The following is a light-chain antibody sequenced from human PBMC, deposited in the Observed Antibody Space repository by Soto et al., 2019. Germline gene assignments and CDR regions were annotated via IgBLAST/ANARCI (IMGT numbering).Light chain of an antibody. Sequence: IVMTQSTATLSVSPGERATIFCRASQSVRSNLAWYQQKPRQAPRLFIYGASTRATGIPARFSGSGSGTEFTLTISSLQSEDFAIYYCQQYNNWPPYTFGQGTKVDIK. V-gene: IGKV3-15*01. J-gene: IGKJ2*01. CDR3: QQYNNWPPYT. CDR1: QSVRSN. CDR2: GAS.